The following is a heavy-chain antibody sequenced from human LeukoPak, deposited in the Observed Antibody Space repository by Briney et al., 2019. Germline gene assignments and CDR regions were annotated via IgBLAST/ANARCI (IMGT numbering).Heavy chain of an antibody. J-gene: IGHJ4*02. CDR1: GYTFTGYY. D-gene: IGHD2-21*01. CDR2: INPNSGGT. V-gene: IGHV1-2*02. Sequence: AASVKVSCKASGYTFTGYYMHWVRQAPGQGLEWMGWINPNSGGTNYAQKFQGRVTMTRDTSISTAYMELSRLRSDDTAVYYCASLGPWGSVVVIPPYYFDYWGQGTLVTVSS. CDR3: ASLGPWGSVVVIPPYYFDY.